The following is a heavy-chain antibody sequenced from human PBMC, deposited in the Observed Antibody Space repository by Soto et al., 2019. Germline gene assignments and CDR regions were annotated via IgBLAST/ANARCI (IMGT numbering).Heavy chain of an antibody. Sequence: GASVKVSCKASGYTFTGYYVHWVRQAPGQGLEWMGWINPNSGGTNYAQKFQGRVTMTRDTSISTAYMELSRLRSDDTAVYYCAREAPGLRYFDWLGYYYGMDVWGQGTTVTVSS. D-gene: IGHD3-9*01. V-gene: IGHV1-2*02. CDR2: INPNSGGT. J-gene: IGHJ6*02. CDR1: GYTFTGYY. CDR3: AREAPGLRYFDWLGYYYGMDV.